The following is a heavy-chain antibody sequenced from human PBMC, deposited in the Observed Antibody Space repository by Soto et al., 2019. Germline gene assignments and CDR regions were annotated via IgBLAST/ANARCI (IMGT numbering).Heavy chain of an antibody. CDR2: IIPMYDSA. CDR1: GGTFKTYT. J-gene: IGHJ4*02. V-gene: IGHV1-69*06. CDR3: ATWRTYSGSYCFDY. Sequence: QVQLVQFGAELKKPGSSVNVSCAASGGTFKTYTINWVRQAPGQGLEWIGQIIPMYDSANYAQRFQGRVTISADKSTNIAYMELSGLRSEDTALYYCATWRTYSGSYCFDYWGQGTLVSVSS. D-gene: IGHD1-26*01.